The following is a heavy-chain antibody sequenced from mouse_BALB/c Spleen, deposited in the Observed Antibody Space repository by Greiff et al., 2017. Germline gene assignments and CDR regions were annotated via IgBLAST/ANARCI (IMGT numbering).Heavy chain of an antibody. J-gene: IGHJ2*01. D-gene: IGHD1-1*01. CDR1: GYTFTSYW. CDR3: TRSTTVVATGDYFDY. Sequence: VQLQQSGTVLARPGASVKMSCKASGYTFTSYWMHWVKQRPGQGLEWIGAIYPGNSDTSYNQKFKGKAKLTAVTSTSTAYMELSSLTNEDSAVYYCTRSTTVVATGDYFDYWGQGTTLTVSS. V-gene: IGHV1-5*01. CDR2: IYPGNSDT.